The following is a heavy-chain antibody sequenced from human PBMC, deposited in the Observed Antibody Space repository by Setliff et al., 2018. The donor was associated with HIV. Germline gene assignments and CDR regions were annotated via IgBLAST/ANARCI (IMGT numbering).Heavy chain of an antibody. D-gene: IGHD3-3*01. CDR3: AGDVHWSGPYYYSYYYMDV. J-gene: IGHJ6*03. CDR2: ISYSGST. CDR1: GDSISSGNYY. Sequence: SETLSLTCTVSGDSISSGNYYWGWIRQSPGEGLEWIGSISYSGSTYYNPSFKSRITMSVDTSTNQFSLNLSSLTAADTAVYYCAGDVHWSGPYYYSYYYMDVWGTGTTVTVSS. V-gene: IGHV4-39*02.